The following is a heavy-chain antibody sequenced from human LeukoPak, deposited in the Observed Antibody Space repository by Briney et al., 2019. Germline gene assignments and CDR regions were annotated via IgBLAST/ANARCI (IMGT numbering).Heavy chain of an antibody. CDR2: ISGSGGST. V-gene: IGHV3-23*01. CDR1: GFTFSSYA. D-gene: IGHD2-2*01. Sequence: GGSLRLSCAASGFTFSSYAMSWVRQAPGKGLEWVSAISGSGGSTYYADSVKGRFTISSDNSKNTLYLQMNSLRAEDTAVYYCAKGSSAALYYFDYWGQGTLATVSS. CDR3: AKGSSAALYYFDY. J-gene: IGHJ4*02.